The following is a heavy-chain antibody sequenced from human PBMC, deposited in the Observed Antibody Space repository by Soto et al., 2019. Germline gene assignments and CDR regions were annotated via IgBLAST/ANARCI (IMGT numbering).Heavy chain of an antibody. J-gene: IGHJ4*02. D-gene: IGHD1-1*01. CDR2: ISASGDTT. CDR1: GFTFSNYA. CDR3: ARNLGLCATDNCNGGDY. V-gene: IGHV3-23*01. Sequence: EVQLLESGGDLVQPGGSLRLSCAASGFTFSNYAMSWVRQAPGKGLEWVSVISASGDTTHYADSVSGRLIISRDNSKNKLYLQMNNLRAEETAVYYCARNLGLCATDNCNGGDYWGQGTLVTVSP.